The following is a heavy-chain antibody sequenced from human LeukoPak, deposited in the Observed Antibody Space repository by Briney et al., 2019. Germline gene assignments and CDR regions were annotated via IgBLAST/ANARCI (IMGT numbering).Heavy chain of an antibody. J-gene: IGHJ6*03. D-gene: IGHD6-13*01. V-gene: IGHV4-59*01. Sequence: SETLSLTCTVSGGSISSYYWSWIRQPPGKGLEWIGYFSYSGSTNYNPSLRSRVTISVDTSKNQFSLKLSSVTAEDTAVYYCARTTEAHSWRTRYYDYYMDVWGKGTTVAVSS. CDR3: ARTTEAHSWRTRYYDYYMDV. CDR1: GGSISSYY. CDR2: FSYSGST.